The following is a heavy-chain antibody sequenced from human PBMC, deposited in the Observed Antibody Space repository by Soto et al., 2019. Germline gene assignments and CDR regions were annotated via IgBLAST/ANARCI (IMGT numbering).Heavy chain of an antibody. CDR1: GFTFSSYA. J-gene: IGHJ4*02. Sequence: PGGSLRLSCAASGFTFSSYAMSWVRQAPGKGLEWVSAISGSGGSTYYADSVKGRFTISRDNSKNTLYLQMNSLRAEDTAVYCCAKDWDSRIVVVPAYWGQGTLVTVSS. V-gene: IGHV3-23*01. CDR3: AKDWDSRIVVVPAY. CDR2: ISGSGGST. D-gene: IGHD2-2*01.